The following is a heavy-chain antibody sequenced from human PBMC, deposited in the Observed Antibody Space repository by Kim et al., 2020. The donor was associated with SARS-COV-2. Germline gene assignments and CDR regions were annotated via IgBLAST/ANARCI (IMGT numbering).Heavy chain of an antibody. Sequence: SETLSLTCAVYGGSFSGYYWSWIRQPPGKGLEWIGEINHSGSTNYNPSLKSRVTISVDTSKNQFSLKLSSVTAADTAVYYCARGLEGSSWYYGMDVWGQG. CDR3: ARGLEGSSWYYGMDV. D-gene: IGHD6-13*01. J-gene: IGHJ6*02. CDR1: GGSFSGYY. V-gene: IGHV4-34*01. CDR2: INHSGST.